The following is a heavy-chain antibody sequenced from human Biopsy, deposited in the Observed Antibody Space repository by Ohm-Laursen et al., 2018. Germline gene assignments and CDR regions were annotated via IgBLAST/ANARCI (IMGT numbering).Heavy chain of an antibody. CDR3: ARLTGDPSY. CDR2: IYYTGHT. CDR1: GGSIKSYY. V-gene: IGHV4-59*01. D-gene: IGHD7-27*01. J-gene: IGHJ4*02. Sequence: TLSLPWTVSGGSIKSYYWNWIRQSPGKGLEWIGFIYYTGHTNYNPSLKSRATISVDTSKNQFSLKVISVTAADTAVYYCARLTGDPSYWGQGILVTVSS.